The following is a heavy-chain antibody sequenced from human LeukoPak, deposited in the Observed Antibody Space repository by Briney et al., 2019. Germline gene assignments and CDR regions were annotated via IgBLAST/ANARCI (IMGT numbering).Heavy chain of an antibody. V-gene: IGHV4-39*07. Sequence: SETLSLTCTVSGGSISSSSYYWGWIRQPPGKGLEWIGSIYYSGSTYYNPSLKSRVTISVDTSKNQFSLKLSSVTAADTAVYYCARDWVGSLGYWGQGTLVTVSS. CDR3: ARDWVGSLGY. D-gene: IGHD6-13*01. CDR2: IYYSGST. CDR1: GGSISSSSYY. J-gene: IGHJ4*02.